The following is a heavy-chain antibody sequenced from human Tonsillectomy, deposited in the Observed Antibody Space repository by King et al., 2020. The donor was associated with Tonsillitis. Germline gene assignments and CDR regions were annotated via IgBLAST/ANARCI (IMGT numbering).Heavy chain of an antibody. CDR2: IYYSGST. Sequence: LQLQESGPGLVKPSETLSLTCTVSGGSISSSSYYWGWIRQPPGKGLEWIGSIYYSGSTYYNPSLKSRVTISVDTSKNQFSLKLSSVTAADTAVYYCATGVSPYGGNGGAFDIWGQGTMVTVSS. D-gene: IGHD4-23*01. V-gene: IGHV4-39*07. J-gene: IGHJ3*02. CDR1: GGSISSSSYY. CDR3: ATGVSPYGGNGGAFDI.